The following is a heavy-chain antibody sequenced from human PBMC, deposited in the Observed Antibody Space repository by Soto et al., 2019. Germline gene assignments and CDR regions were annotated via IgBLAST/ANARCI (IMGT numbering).Heavy chain of an antibody. CDR3: ARDQLQPKNYYYYGMDV. CDR2: MYNTGST. D-gene: IGHD2-2*01. CDR1: GGSISGYY. J-gene: IGHJ6*02. Sequence: SETLSLTCTVSGGSISGYYWSWIRQPPGKGLEWIGYMYNTGSTVYNPSFKSRVTISVDTSKNQFSLKLNSVTAADTAVYYCARDQLQPKNYYYYGMDVWGQGTTVTVSS. V-gene: IGHV4-59*01.